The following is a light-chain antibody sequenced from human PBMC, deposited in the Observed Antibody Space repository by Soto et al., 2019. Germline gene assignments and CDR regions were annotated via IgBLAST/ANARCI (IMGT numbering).Light chain of an antibody. CDR3: QQRSNWPPIT. J-gene: IGKJ5*01. Sequence: EIVLTQSPATRSLSPGERATLSCRASRSVSSYLAWYQQKPGQAPRLLIYDASNRATGIPARFSGSGSGTDFTLTISSLEPEDFAVYYCQQRSNWPPITFGQGTRLEIK. CDR1: RSVSSY. CDR2: DAS. V-gene: IGKV3-11*01.